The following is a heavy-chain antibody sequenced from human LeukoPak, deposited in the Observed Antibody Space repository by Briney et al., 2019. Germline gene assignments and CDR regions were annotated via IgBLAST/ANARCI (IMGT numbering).Heavy chain of an antibody. CDR2: ISSSSSYI. CDR3: ARDLWFGEFDLFDY. Sequence: GGSLRLSCAASGFTFSSYSMDWVRQAPGKGLEWVSSISSSSSYIYYADPAKGRFTISRDNAKNSLYLQMNSLRAEDTAVYYCARDLWFGEFDLFDYWGQGTLVTVSS. J-gene: IGHJ4*02. D-gene: IGHD3-10*01. CDR1: GFTFSSYS. V-gene: IGHV3-21*01.